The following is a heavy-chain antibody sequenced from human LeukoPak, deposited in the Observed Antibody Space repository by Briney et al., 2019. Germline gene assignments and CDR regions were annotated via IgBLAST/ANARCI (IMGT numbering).Heavy chain of an antibody. J-gene: IGHJ4*02. CDR1: GGPISTYY. Sequence: SETLSLTCTVSGGPISTYYWSWIRQSPGKGLEWIGEISHTEGTRYNPSLESRVTMSVGTSENQLSLKLIFVTAADTAVYYCARIRCGHSGSVCYNHWGLGTLVTVSS. D-gene: IGHD3-9*01. CDR3: ARIRCGHSGSVCYNH. CDR2: ISHTEGT. V-gene: IGHV4-34*01.